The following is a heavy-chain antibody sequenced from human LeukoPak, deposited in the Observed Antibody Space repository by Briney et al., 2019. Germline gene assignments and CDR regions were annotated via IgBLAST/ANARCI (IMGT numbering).Heavy chain of an antibody. D-gene: IGHD3-10*01. CDR3: ARNYGSGSSVVGY. CDR2: ISSSSSYI. V-gene: IGHV3-21*01. Sequence: KAGGSLRLSCAASGFTFSSYSMNWVRQAPGKGLEWVSSISSSSSYIYYADSVKGRFTISRDNAKNSLYLQMNSLRAEDTAVYYCARNYGSGSSVVGYWGQGTLVTVS. J-gene: IGHJ4*02. CDR1: GFTFSSYS.